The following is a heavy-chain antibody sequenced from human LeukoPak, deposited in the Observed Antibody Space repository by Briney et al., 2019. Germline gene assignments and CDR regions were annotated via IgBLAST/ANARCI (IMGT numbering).Heavy chain of an antibody. V-gene: IGHV3-30*04. CDR1: GFTFSSYA. CDR3: ARDPDPPEAHCGGDCYSAGAFDI. J-gene: IGHJ3*02. CDR2: ISYDGSNK. D-gene: IGHD2-21*02. Sequence: GGSLRLSCAASGFTFSSYAMHWARQAPGKGLEWVAVISYDGSNKYYADSVKGRFTISRDNSKNTLYLQMNSLRAEDTAVYYCARDPDPPEAHCGGDCYSAGAFDIWGQGTMVTVSS.